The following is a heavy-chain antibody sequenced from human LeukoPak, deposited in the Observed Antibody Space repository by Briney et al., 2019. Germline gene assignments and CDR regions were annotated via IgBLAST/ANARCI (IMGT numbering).Heavy chain of an antibody. CDR1: GFTFTSSA. CDR3: AADRGGNSDLRY. CDR2: IVVGSGNT. D-gene: IGHD4-23*01. Sequence: ASVEVSCKASGFTFTSSAMQWVRQARGQRLEWIGWIVVGSGNTNYAQKFQERVTITRDMSTSTAYMELSSLRSEDTAVYYCAADRGGNSDLRYWGQGTLVTVSS. J-gene: IGHJ4*02. V-gene: IGHV1-58*02.